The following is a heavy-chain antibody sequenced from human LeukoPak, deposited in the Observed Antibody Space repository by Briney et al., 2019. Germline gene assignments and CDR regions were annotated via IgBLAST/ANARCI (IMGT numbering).Heavy chain of an antibody. CDR3: ARDSASMITFGGVIANPDY. Sequence: GGSLRLSCAASGFTFSSYGMHWVRQAPGKGLEWVAVIWYDGSNKYYADSVKGRFTISRDNSNNTLYLQMNSLRAEDTAVYYCARDSASMITFGGVIANPDYWGQGTLVTVSS. D-gene: IGHD3-16*02. V-gene: IGHV3-33*01. J-gene: IGHJ4*02. CDR1: GFTFSSYG. CDR2: IWYDGSNK.